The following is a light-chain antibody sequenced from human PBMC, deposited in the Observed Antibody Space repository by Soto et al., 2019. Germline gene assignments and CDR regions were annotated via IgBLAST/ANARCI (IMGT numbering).Light chain of an antibody. CDR1: QSRTSW. J-gene: IGKJ3*01. CDR2: KAS. V-gene: IGKV1-5*03. Sequence: DIQMTQSPSTLSASVGDRVTITCRASQSRTSWLAWYQQKPGKAPKLLIYKASSLESGVPSRFSGSGSGTEFTLTISSLQPDDFATYYCQQYNSYPFTFGPGTKVDIK. CDR3: QQYNSYPFT.